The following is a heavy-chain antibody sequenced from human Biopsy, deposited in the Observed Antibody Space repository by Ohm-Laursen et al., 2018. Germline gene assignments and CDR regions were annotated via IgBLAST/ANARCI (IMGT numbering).Heavy chain of an antibody. CDR2: ISDSGST. D-gene: IGHD2-15*01. Sequence: SETLSLTCRVSGGSFSTYYWTWIRQPPGKGPEWIGDISDSGSTNYKPSLKSRVIISVDTSKNQFSLNLSSVTAADTAVYYCARRGSGGRSFDHWGQGTLVTVSS. CDR3: ARRGSGGRSFDH. CDR1: GGSFSTYY. J-gene: IGHJ4*02. V-gene: IGHV4-59*08.